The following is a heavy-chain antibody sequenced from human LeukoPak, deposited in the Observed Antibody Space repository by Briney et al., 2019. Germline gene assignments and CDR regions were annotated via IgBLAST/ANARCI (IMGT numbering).Heavy chain of an antibody. CDR3: AREMGLLVGATKGFFDY. V-gene: IGHV1-46*01. Sequence: GASVKVSCKASGYTFTSYYMHWVRQAPGQGLEWMGIINPSGGSTSYAQKFQGRVTMTRDMSTSTVYMELSSLRSEDTAVYYCAREMGLLVGATKGFFDYWGQGTLVTVSS. D-gene: IGHD1-26*01. CDR2: INPSGGST. CDR1: GYTFTSYY. J-gene: IGHJ4*02.